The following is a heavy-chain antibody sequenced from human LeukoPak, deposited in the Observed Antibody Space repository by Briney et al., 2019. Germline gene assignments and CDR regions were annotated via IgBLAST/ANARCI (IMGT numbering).Heavy chain of an antibody. Sequence: GASVKVSCKASGYTFTSYAMHWVRQAPGQRLEWMGWINAGNGNTKYSQKFQGRVTITRDTSASTAYMELSSLRSEDTAVYYCAREGQSSGWSPPSSYYYGMDVWGQGTTVTVSS. CDR3: AREGQSSGWSPPSSYYYGMDV. J-gene: IGHJ6*02. V-gene: IGHV1-3*01. CDR2: INAGNGNT. CDR1: GYTFTSYA. D-gene: IGHD6-19*01.